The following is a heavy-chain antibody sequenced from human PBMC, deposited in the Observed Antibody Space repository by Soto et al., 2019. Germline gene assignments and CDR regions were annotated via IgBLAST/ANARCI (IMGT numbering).Heavy chain of an antibody. J-gene: IGHJ6*02. D-gene: IGHD2-15*01. CDR2: IIPIFGTA. CDR3: ASPKSGYCSGGSCYSHYYYGMDV. Sequence: SVKVSCKASGGTFSSYAISWVRQAPGQGLEWMGGIIPIFGTANYAQKFQGRVTITADESTSTAYMELSSLRSEDTAVYYCASPKSGYCSGGSCYSHYYYGMDVWGQGTTVTVSS. CDR1: GGTFSSYA. V-gene: IGHV1-69*13.